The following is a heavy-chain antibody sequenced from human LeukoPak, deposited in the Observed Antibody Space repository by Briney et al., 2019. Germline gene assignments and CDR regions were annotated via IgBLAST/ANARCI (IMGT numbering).Heavy chain of an antibody. J-gene: IGHJ4*02. D-gene: IGHD3-22*01. CDR3: ARESSGYYWADY. CDR1: GYTFTSYG. V-gene: IGHV1-18*01. CDR2: ISAYNGNT. Sequence: ATVKVSCKASGYTFTSYGISWVRQAPGQGLEWMGWISAYNGNTNYAQKLQGRVTMTTDTSTSTAYMELRSLRSDDTAVYYCARESSGYYWADYWGQGTLVTVSS.